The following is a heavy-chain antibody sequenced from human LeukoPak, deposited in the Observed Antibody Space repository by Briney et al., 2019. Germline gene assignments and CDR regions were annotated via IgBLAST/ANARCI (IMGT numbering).Heavy chain of an antibody. CDR3: QTTEGY. CDR2: INHTEST. V-gene: IGHV4-34*01. Sequence: PSETLSLTCAVDGASFSGYYGGWIRQPPGKGLGWGGEINHTESTSYNPSLKSRVTMSVDTSKNQFSLKLTSVTAADTAGYYCQTTEGYWGQGTLVTVSS. J-gene: IGHJ4*02. D-gene: IGHD4-17*01. CDR1: GASFSGYY.